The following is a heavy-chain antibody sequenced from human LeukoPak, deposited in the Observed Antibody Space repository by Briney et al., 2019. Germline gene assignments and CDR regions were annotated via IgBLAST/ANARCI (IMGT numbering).Heavy chain of an antibody. CDR2: ISAYNGNT. CDR1: GYTFTSYG. J-gene: IGHJ4*02. D-gene: IGHD2-15*01. CDR3: ARLYCSGGSCYSGIADFDY. V-gene: IGHV1-18*01. Sequence: GASVKVSCKASGYTFTSYGISWVRQAPGQGLEWMGWISAYNGNTNYAQKLQGRVTMTTDTSTSTAYMELRSLRSDDTAVYYCARLYCSGGSCYSGIADFDYWGQGTLVTVSS.